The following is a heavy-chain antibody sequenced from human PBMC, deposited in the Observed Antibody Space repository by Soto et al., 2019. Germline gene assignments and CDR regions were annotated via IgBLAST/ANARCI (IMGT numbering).Heavy chain of an antibody. D-gene: IGHD3-22*01. V-gene: IGHV3-23*01. J-gene: IGHJ6*02. Sequence: GGSLRLSCAASGFTFSSYAMSWVRQAPGKGLEWVSAISGSGGSTYYADSVKGRFTISRDNSKNTLYLQMNSLRAEDTAVYYCAKDPIDSSGYYYYYYGMDVWGQGTTVTVSS. CDR1: GFTFSSYA. CDR3: AKDPIDSSGYYYYYYGMDV. CDR2: ISGSGGST.